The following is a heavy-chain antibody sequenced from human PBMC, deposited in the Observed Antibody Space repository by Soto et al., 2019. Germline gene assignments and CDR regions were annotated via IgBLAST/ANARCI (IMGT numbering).Heavy chain of an antibody. J-gene: IGHJ4*02. V-gene: IGHV3-23*01. CDR2: ISGSGGST. CDR1: GFTFSSYA. D-gene: IGHD1-1*01. CDR3: AKHDRRGDYFDY. Sequence: EVQLLESGGGLVQPGGSLRLSCAASGFTFSSYAMSWVRQAPGKGLEWVSAISGSGGSTYYADSVKGRFTISRDNSKNTLYLQMNSRRAEDTAVDYCAKHDRRGDYFDYWGQGTLVTVSS.